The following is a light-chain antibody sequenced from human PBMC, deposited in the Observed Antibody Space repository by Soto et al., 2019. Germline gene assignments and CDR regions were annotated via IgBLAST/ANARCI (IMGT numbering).Light chain of an antibody. Sequence: DIQMTQSPSSVCASVGDRVTITCRASQGISSRLAWYQQKPGKAPNLLIYAASSLQSGDPSRFSGSGSETDFTLTIGSLQPEDFAAYYCQQSNSFPLTFGGGTKVEIK. CDR1: QGISSR. V-gene: IGKV1-12*01. CDR2: AAS. CDR3: QQSNSFPLT. J-gene: IGKJ4*01.